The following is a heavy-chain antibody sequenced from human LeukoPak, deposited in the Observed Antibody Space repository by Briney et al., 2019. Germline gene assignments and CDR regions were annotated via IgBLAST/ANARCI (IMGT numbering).Heavy chain of an antibody. CDR2: IYYSGST. J-gene: IGHJ3*02. Sequence: SETLSLTCTVSGGSISSSSYYWGWIRQPPGKGLEWIGSIYYSGSTYYNPSLKSRVTISVDTSKNQFSLKLSSVTAADTAVYYCAREDCSGGSCFDAFDIWGQGTVVTVSS. D-gene: IGHD2-15*01. CDR3: AREDCSGGSCFDAFDI. V-gene: IGHV4-39*07. CDR1: GGSISSSSYY.